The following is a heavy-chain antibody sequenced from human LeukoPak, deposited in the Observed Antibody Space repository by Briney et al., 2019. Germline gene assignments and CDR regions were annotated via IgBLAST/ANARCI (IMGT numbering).Heavy chain of an antibody. CDR3: ARHPSYTSGWPLDY. CDR2: IYLGDSDT. CDR1: GSPSTNNW. J-gene: IGHJ4*02. D-gene: IGHD6-19*01. V-gene: IGHV5-51*01. Sequence: GESLQISCKGSGSPSTNNWIGWVRQLPGKGLEWMGIIYLGDSDTRYSPSFQGQVTISADKSITTAYLQWSSLKASDTAMYYCARHPSYTSGWPLDYWGQGTLVTVSS.